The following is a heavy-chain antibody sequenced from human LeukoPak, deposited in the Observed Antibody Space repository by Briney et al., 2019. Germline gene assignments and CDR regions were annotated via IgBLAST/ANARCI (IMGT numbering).Heavy chain of an antibody. V-gene: IGHV3-74*01. CDR2: INTDGSTT. CDR1: GFTFSNYW. D-gene: IGHD3-3*01. J-gene: IGHJ4*02. CDR3: ARVLQGEWFFDY. Sequence: PGGSLRLSCAASGFTFSNYWMSWVRQAPGKGLVWVSRINTDGSTTNYADSVKGRFTISRDNAKNTLYLQMNSLRAEDTAVYYCARVLQGEWFFDYWGQGTLVTVSS.